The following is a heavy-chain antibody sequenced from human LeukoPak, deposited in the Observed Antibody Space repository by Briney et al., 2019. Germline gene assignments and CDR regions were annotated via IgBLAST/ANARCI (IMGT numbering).Heavy chain of an antibody. J-gene: IGHJ4*02. V-gene: IGHV1-8*03. D-gene: IGHD1-26*01. CDR3: ARVQDLVGARKARLGY. CDR2: MNPNSGNT. CDR1: GYTFTSYD. Sequence: ASVKVSCKASGYTFTSYDINWVRQATGQGLEWMGWMNPNSGNTGYAQKFQGRVTTTRNTSISTAYMELSSPRSEDTAVYYCARVQDLVGARKARLGYWGQGTLVTVSS.